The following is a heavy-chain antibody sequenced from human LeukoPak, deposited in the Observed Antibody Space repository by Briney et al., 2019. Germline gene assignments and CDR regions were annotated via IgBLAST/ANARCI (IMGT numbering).Heavy chain of an antibody. D-gene: IGHD5-24*01. CDR2: ISWNSNSI. CDR1: GFTFDDYA. Sequence: GRSLRLSCAASGFTFDDYAMHWVRQAPGKGLEWVSVISWNSNSIGYADSVKGRCTISRDNAKNSLYLQMNSLRVEDTALYYCAKEKADGNYYYMDVWGKGTTVTVSS. V-gene: IGHV3-9*01. CDR3: AKEKADGNYYYMDV. J-gene: IGHJ6*03.